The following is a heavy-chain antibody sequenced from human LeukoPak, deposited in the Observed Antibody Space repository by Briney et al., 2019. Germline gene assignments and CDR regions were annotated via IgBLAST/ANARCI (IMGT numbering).Heavy chain of an antibody. Sequence: SETLSLTCTVSGGSIRSYYWSWIRQPPGKGLEWIGYIYYSGSTNYNPSLKSRVTLSVNTSKNQFSLKLSSVTAADTAVYYCARDSGYYYGHDYWGQGTLVTVSS. V-gene: IGHV4-59*01. J-gene: IGHJ4*02. CDR1: GGSIRSYY. CDR3: ARDSGYYYGHDY. CDR2: IYYSGST. D-gene: IGHD3-22*01.